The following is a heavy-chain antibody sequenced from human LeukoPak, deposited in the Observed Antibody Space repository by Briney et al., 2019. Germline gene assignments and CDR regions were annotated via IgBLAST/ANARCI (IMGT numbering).Heavy chain of an antibody. D-gene: IGHD4-17*01. CDR2: IYSYNGNT. Sequence: ASVKVSCKASGYTFTSYGISXVRQXPGXGXEWMGWIYSYNGNTNYAQKFQGRVTMTTDTSTSIAYMELRSLTSDDTAVYYCARLKNYGDYGYWGQETLVTVSS. V-gene: IGHV1-18*01. J-gene: IGHJ4*02. CDR1: GYTFTSYG. CDR3: ARLKNYGDYGY.